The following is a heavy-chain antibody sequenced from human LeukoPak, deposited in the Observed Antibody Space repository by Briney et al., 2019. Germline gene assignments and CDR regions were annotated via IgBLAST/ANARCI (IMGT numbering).Heavy chain of an antibody. J-gene: IGHJ3*02. D-gene: IGHD2-2*01. CDR1: GGSVSSYY. CDR3: ARARYANAWYAFDI. V-gene: IGHV4-59*02. CDR2: LSHSGSS. Sequence: KASETLSLTCTVSGGSVSSYYWSWIRRPPGRGLEWIASLSHSGSSDSNPSLTSRVTTLVDTSKNQFSLKLTSVTAADTAVYYCARARYANAWYAFDIWGHGTMVTVSS.